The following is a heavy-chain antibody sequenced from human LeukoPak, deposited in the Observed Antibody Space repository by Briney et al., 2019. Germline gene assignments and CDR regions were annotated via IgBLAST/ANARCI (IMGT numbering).Heavy chain of an antibody. V-gene: IGHV3-23*01. CDR3: AKSGAFDI. CDR1: GFTFSSYA. CDR2: FSATGGNT. D-gene: IGHD6-25*01. J-gene: IGHJ3*02. Sequence: PGGSLRLSCAASGFTFSSYAMSWVRQAPGKGLEWVSGFSATGGNTYYADSVKGRFTISRDNSKNTLYLHMDSLRAEDTAVYYCAKSGAFDIWGQGTMVTVSS.